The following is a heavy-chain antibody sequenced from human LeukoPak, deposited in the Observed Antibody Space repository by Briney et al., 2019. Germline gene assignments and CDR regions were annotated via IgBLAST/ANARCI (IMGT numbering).Heavy chain of an antibody. CDR1: GGSISSGGYY. CDR2: IYYSGST. Sequence: SQTLSLTCTVSGGSISSGGYYWSWIRQHPGKGLEWIGYIYYSGSTYYNPSLKSRVTISVDTSKNQFSLKLSSVTAADTAVYYCARANMVVVPAAPDFDYLSQGTLVTDYS. J-gene: IGHJ4*02. CDR3: ARANMVVVPAAPDFDY. D-gene: IGHD2-2*01. V-gene: IGHV4-31*03.